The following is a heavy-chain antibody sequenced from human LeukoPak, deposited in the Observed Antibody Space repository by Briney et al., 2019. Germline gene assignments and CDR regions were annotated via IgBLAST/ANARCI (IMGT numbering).Heavy chain of an antibody. CDR2: IHYSGST. D-gene: IGHD2-15*01. J-gene: IGHJ6*03. CDR3: ARTTEGYCRGRSCYSYYYYMDV. Sequence: SETLSLTCTVSGYSISSGYYWGWIRPPPGKGLEWIGYIHYSGSTNYNPSLKRRVTISVDTSKNQFSLKLSSVTAADTAVYYRARTTEGYCRGRSCYSYYYYMDVWGKGTTVTVSS. V-gene: IGHV4-61*01. CDR1: GYSISSGYY.